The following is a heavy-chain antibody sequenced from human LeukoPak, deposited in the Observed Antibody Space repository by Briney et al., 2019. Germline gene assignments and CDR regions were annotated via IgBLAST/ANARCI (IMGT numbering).Heavy chain of an antibody. Sequence: GGSLRLSCAASGFTFSDYYMSWIRQAPGKGLEWVANIKQDGSEKYYVDSVKGRFTISRDNAKNSLYLQMNSLRAEDTAVYYCARDLHGMATIRWFDPWGQGTLVTVSS. CDR2: IKQDGSEK. J-gene: IGHJ5*02. CDR3: ARDLHGMATIRWFDP. D-gene: IGHD5-24*01. V-gene: IGHV3-7*01. CDR1: GFTFSDYY.